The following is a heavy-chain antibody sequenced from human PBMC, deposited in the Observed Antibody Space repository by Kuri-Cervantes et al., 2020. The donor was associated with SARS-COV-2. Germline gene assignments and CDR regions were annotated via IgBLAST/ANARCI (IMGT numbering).Heavy chain of an antibody. CDR1: GFPLTSFP. J-gene: IGHJ3*02. CDR3: ARDLTPAAFDI. D-gene: IGHD3-9*01. V-gene: IGHV3-30*10. Sequence: GESLKISCRALGFPLTSFPVYWVRQAPGKGLQWLAIISSDGNNLHYIDSVKGRFSLSGDNSMNTVFLQMDSLRMEDTGVYFCARDLTPAAFDIWGQGTMVTVSS. CDR2: ISSDGNNL.